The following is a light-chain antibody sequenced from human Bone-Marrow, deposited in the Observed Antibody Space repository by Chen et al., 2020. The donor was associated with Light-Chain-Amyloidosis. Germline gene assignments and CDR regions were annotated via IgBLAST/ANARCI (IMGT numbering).Light chain of an antibody. CDR3: QQYASPPQT. CDR2: DAS. V-gene: IGKV3-20*01. Sequence: EIVLTQSPATLSLSPGERATLSCRASQSVSSYLAWYQQKPGQAPRLLIYDASSRATGIPDRFSGSGSGTDFTLTISRLEPEDFAVYYCQQYASPPQTFGQGTKVEIK. J-gene: IGKJ1*01. CDR1: QSVSSY.